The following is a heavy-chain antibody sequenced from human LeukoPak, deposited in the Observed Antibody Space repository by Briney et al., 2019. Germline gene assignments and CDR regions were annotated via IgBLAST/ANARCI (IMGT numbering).Heavy chain of an antibody. CDR2: IYYSGST. CDR1: GGSITSGGYY. D-gene: IGHD3-22*01. Sequence: SQTLSLTCTVSGGSITSGGYYWTWIRQHPGQGLEWIGYIYYSGSTYYNPSLKSRVTMSVDTSKNQFSLKLSSVTAADTAVYYCARGGYYDSSDYYTFDYWGQGALVTVYS. V-gene: IGHV4-31*03. J-gene: IGHJ4*02. CDR3: ARGGYYDSSDYYTFDY.